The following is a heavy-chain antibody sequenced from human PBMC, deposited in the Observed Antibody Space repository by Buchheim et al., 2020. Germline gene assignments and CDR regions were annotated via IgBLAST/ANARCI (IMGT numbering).Heavy chain of an antibody. D-gene: IGHD1-14*01. CDR3: TTGGTEPSEDYYYGMDV. Sequence: EVQLVESGGGLVKPGGSLRLSCAASGFTFSNAWMSWVRQAPGKGLEWVGRIKSKTDGGATDYAAPVKGRFTISRDDSKNTPYLQMNSLKTEDTAVYYCTTGGTEPSEDYYYGMDVWGQGTT. CDR2: IKSKTDGGAT. J-gene: IGHJ6*02. V-gene: IGHV3-15*01. CDR1: GFTFSNAW.